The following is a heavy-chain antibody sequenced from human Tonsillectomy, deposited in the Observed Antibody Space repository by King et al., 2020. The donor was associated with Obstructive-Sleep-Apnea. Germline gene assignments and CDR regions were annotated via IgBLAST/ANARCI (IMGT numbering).Heavy chain of an antibody. CDR1: GGSISSGDYY. CDR2: IYYSGST. J-gene: IGHJ6*02. Sequence: VQLQESGPGLVKPSQTLSLTCTVSGGSISSGDYYWSWVRQPPGKGLAWIGYIYYSGSTYYNPSLKSRVTISVDTSKNQLPLKLSSVTAADTAVYYCARAVSDHYYGMDVWGQGTTVTVSS. CDR3: ARAVSDHYYGMDV. V-gene: IGHV4-30-4*01. D-gene: IGHD3-10*01.